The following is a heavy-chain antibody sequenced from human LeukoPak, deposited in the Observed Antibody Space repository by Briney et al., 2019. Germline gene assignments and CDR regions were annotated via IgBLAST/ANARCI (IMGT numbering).Heavy chain of an antibody. CDR3: ARTNYYDSSGYYYLDY. D-gene: IGHD3-22*01. V-gene: IGHV4-39*01. J-gene: IGHJ4*02. Sequence: SETLSLTCTVSGGSISSSSYYWGWIRQPPGKGLGWIGSIYYSGSTYYNPSLKSRVTISVDTSKNQFSLKLSSVTAADTAVYYCARTNYYDSSGYYYLDYWGQGTLVTVSS. CDR2: IYYSGST. CDR1: GGSISSSSYY.